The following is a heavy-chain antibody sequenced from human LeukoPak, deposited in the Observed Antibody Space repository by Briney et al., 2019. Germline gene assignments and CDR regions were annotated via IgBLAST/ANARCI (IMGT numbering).Heavy chain of an antibody. V-gene: IGHV3-23*01. CDR3: AKGSTFGTYYYYFDY. J-gene: IGHJ4*02. CDR1: GFTFSSYA. Sequence: GSLRLSCAASGFTFSSYAMSWVRQAPGKGLEWVSALTGSGGSTYYADSVKGRFTISRDNSKNTLYLQMNSLRAEDTAVYYCAKGSTFGTYYYYFDYWGQGTLVTVSS. CDR2: LTGSGGST. D-gene: IGHD1-26*01.